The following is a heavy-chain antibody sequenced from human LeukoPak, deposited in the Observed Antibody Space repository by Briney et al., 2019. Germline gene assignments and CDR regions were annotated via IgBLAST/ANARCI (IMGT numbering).Heavy chain of an antibody. D-gene: IGHD2-21*01. V-gene: IGHV4-38-2*01. CDR1: GYSITSGYY. CDR2: IFHSGKT. CDR3: ARGDIPDY. Sequence: SETLSLTCAVSGYSITSGYYWGWIRQSPEKGLERIGSIFHSGKTYYNLSLKSRVTISVDTSKNQFSLRLTSVTAADTAVYYCARGDIPDYWGQGTLVTVSS. J-gene: IGHJ4*02.